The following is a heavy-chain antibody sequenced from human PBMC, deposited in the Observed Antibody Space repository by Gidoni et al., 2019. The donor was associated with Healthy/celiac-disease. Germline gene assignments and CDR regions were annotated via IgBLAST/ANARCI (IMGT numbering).Heavy chain of an antibody. J-gene: IGHJ6*02. CDR1: GGTFSSYA. Sequence: VQLVQSGAEVKTPGSSVTVSCHASGGTFSSYAIRWVRQAPGQGLEWMGGIIPIFGTANYAQKFQGRVTITADESTSTAYMELSSLRSEDTAVYDCATKEQQLGLEYYYYYGMDVWGQGTTVTVSS. CDR3: ATKEQQLGLEYYYYYGMDV. V-gene: IGHV1-69*12. CDR2: IIPIFGTA. D-gene: IGHD6-13*01.